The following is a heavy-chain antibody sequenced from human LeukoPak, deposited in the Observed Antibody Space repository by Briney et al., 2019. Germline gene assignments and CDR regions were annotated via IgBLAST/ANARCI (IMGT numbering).Heavy chain of an antibody. D-gene: IGHD2-2*01. J-gene: IGHJ2*01. CDR1: GYTITELS. V-gene: IGHV1-24*01. CDR3: ATPICCSSTSGYGYFDL. Sequence: GSAKVSCKVSGYTITELSMHCVRQAPGRGLEWMRGFDPEDDETIYAQKFQGRVTMTEDTSTDTAYMELSSLRSEDTAVYYCATPICCSSTSGYGYFDLWGRCSLVTVSS. CDR2: FDPEDDET.